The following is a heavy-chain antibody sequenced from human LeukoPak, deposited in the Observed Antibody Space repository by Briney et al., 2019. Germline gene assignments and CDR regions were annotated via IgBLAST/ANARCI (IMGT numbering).Heavy chain of an antibody. Sequence: AGESLKISCKGSGYSFTSYWIGWVRQMPGKGLEWMGIIYPGDSDTRYSPSFQGQVTISADKSISTAYLQWSSLKASDTAMYYCARLSSRYSSCWHFWFDPWGQGTLVTVSS. J-gene: IGHJ5*02. V-gene: IGHV5-51*01. D-gene: IGHD6-13*01. CDR1: GYSFTSYW. CDR3: ARLSSRYSSCWHFWFDP. CDR2: IYPGDSDT.